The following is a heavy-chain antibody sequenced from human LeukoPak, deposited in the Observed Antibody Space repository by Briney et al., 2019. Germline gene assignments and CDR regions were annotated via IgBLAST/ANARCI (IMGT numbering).Heavy chain of an antibody. CDR2: IYYSGST. J-gene: IGHJ4*02. Sequence: SETLSLTCTVSGGSISSYYWSWIRQPPGKGLEWIGYIYYSGSTNYNPSLKSRVTISVDTSKNQFSLKLSSVTAADTAVYYCTRIYVGGSLDYWGQGTLVTVSS. CDR3: TRIYVGGSLDY. V-gene: IGHV4-59*01. CDR1: GGSISSYY. D-gene: IGHD2-15*01.